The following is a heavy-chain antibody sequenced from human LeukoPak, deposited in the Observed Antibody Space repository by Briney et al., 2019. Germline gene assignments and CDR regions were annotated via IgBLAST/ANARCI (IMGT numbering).Heavy chain of an antibody. J-gene: IGHJ5*02. Sequence: SETLSLTCTVSGASISSYYWSWIRQPPGKGLEWIGYIYYSGNTKYNPSLNSRVTIPVDTSKNQFPLKLSSVTAADTAVYYCARQLGYCSTTSCYPWFDPWGQGTLVTVSS. CDR1: GASISSYY. V-gene: IGHV4-59*01. CDR3: ARQLGYCSTTSCYPWFDP. CDR2: IYYSGNT. D-gene: IGHD2-2*01.